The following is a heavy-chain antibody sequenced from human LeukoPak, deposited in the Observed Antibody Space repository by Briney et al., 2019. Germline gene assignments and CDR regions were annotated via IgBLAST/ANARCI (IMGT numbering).Heavy chain of an antibody. D-gene: IGHD6-19*01. J-gene: IGHJ4*02. CDR2: INPSGGST. V-gene: IGHV1-46*01. CDR3: ARAPSLESSGWYVSDY. CDR1: GYTFTIYY. Sequence: GASVNVSSKPSGYTFTIYYMHWVRQAPGQGLEWMVIINPSGGSTSYAQNFQGRVTMTRDTSTSTVYMELSSLRSEDTAVYYCARAPSLESSGWYVSDYWGQGTLVTVSS.